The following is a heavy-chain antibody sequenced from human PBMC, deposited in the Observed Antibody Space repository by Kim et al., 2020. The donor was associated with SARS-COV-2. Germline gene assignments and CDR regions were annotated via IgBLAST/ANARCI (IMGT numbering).Heavy chain of an antibody. CDR3: AKPGGSGSYYRYFDS. J-gene: IGHJ4*02. D-gene: IGHD3-10*01. CDR1: GFTFNMYA. Sequence: RGSLRLSCVASGFTFNMYAMTWVRQAPGKGLEWVSDISSSDTTYYADSVKGRFTIFRDNSKNTLYLQMNSLRAEDTAVYYCAKPGGSGSYYRYFDSWGQGTQVTFSS. V-gene: IGHV3-23*01. CDR2: ISSSDTT.